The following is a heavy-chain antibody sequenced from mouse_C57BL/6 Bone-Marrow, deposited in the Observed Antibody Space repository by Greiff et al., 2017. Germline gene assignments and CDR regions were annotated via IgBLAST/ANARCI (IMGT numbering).Heavy chain of an antibody. D-gene: IGHD2-5*01. Sequence: QVQLQQSGAELVRPGTSVKVSCKASGYAFTNYLIEWVKQRPGQGLEWIGVINPGSGGTNYNEKFKGKATLTADKSSSTAYMQLSSLTSEDSAVYFCASYSNYYAMDYWGQGTSVTVSS. CDR1: GYAFTNYL. J-gene: IGHJ4*01. CDR2: INPGSGGT. V-gene: IGHV1-54*01. CDR3: ASYSNYYAMDY.